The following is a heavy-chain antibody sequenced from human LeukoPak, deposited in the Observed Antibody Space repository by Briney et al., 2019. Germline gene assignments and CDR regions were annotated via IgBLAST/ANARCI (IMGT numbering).Heavy chain of an antibody. CDR1: GFTFSSNA. CDR2: ISGSGGST. J-gene: IGHJ4*02. Sequence: QSGGSLRLSCAASGFTFSSNAMSWVRQAPGKGLEWVSTISGSGGSTYYADSVKGRFTVSRDNSKNTVYLQMNSLRAEDTAVYYCAKDLHGLFDYWGQGTLVTVSS. D-gene: IGHD3/OR15-3a*01. V-gene: IGHV3-23*01. CDR3: AKDLHGLFDY.